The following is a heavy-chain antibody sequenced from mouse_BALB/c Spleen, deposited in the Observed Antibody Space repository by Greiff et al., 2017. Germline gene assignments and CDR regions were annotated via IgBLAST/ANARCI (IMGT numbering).Heavy chain of an antibody. D-gene: IGHD2-3*01. Sequence: VKLMESGPGLVAPSQSLSITCTVSGFSLTNSGVHWVRQSPGKGLEWLGVIWGDGSTNYNSAFKSRLSISKDNSKSQVFLKMNSLQTDDTARYYCAKREIYDGYYVDAMDYWGQGTSVTVSS. CDR2: IWGDGST. CDR3: AKREIYDGYYVDAMDY. J-gene: IGHJ4*01. V-gene: IGHV2-6-6*01. CDR1: GFSLTNSG.